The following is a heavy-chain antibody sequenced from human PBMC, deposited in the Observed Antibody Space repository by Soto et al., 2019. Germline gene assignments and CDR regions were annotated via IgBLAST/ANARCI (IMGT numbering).Heavy chain of an antibody. V-gene: IGHV3-30-3*01. CDR1: GFTFSSYA. CDR2: ISYDGSNK. CDR3: ARKGYFDY. Sequence: VGSLRLSCAASGFTFSSYAMHWVRQAPGKGLEWVAVISYDGSNKYYADSVKGRFTISRDNSKNTLYLQMNSLRAEDTAVYYCARKGYFDYWGQGTLVTVSS. J-gene: IGHJ4*02.